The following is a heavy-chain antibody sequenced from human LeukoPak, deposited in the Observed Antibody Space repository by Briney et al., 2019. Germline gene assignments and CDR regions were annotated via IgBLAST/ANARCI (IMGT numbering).Heavy chain of an antibody. D-gene: IGHD5-18*01. CDR3: ARGGSYRYGSSDY. Sequence: GESLKISCKGSGYTFTNYWIGWVRQLPGKGLEWMGVIHPGDSAPRYRPSFQGQVTMSVEQSIATAYLQCSSLRASDSAIYYCARGGSYRYGSSDYWGQGTLVSVSS. J-gene: IGHJ4*02. CDR2: IHPGDSAP. CDR1: GYTFTNYW. V-gene: IGHV5-51*01.